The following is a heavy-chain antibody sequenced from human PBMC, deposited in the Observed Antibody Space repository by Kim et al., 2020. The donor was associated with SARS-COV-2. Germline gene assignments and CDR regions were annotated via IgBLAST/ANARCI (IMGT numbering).Heavy chain of an antibody. Sequence: GGSLRLSCAASGFTFSSYSMNWVRQAPGKGLEWVSSISSSSSYIYYADSVKGRFTISRDNAKNSLYLQMNSLRAEDTAVYYCARDWVGYCSGGSCYLPYYGMDVWGQGTTVTVSS. CDR1: GFTFSSYS. CDR2: ISSSSSYI. CDR3: ARDWVGYCSGGSCYLPYYGMDV. J-gene: IGHJ6*02. D-gene: IGHD2-15*01. V-gene: IGHV3-21*01.